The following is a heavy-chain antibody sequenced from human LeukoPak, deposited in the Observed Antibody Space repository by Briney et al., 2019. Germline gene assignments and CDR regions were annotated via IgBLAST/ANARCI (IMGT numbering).Heavy chain of an antibody. Sequence: ASVKVSCKASGYTFTSYDINWVRQATGQGLEWMGWMNPNSGNTGYAQKFQGRVTITRNTSISTAYLELSSLRSDDTAVYFCARGVGGLGNMDVWGEGTTVIVSS. V-gene: IGHV1-8*03. CDR1: GYTFTSYD. CDR2: MNPNSGNT. J-gene: IGHJ6*03. D-gene: IGHD3-16*01. CDR3: ARGVGGLGNMDV.